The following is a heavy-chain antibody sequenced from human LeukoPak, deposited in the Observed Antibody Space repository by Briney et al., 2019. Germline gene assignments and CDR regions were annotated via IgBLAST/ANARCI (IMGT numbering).Heavy chain of an antibody. Sequence: ASVKVSCKASGYTFTGYYMHWVRQAPGQGLEWMGWINPNSGGTNYAQKFQGRVTMTRDTSTSTAYMELRSLRSDDTAVYYCARDSITMVRGVTNWFDPWGQGTLVTVSS. V-gene: IGHV1-2*02. CDR3: ARDSITMVRGVTNWFDP. D-gene: IGHD3-10*01. CDR2: INPNSGGT. J-gene: IGHJ5*02. CDR1: GYTFTGYY.